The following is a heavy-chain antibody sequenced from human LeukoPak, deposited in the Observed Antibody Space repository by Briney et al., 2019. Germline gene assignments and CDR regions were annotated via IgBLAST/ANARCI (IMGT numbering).Heavy chain of an antibody. D-gene: IGHD3-9*01. CDR3: ATALTRLRYFRFSVDY. J-gene: IGHJ4*02. V-gene: IGHV1-69*05. CDR1: GGTFSSYA. Sequence: GASVKVSCKASGGTFSSYAISWVRQAPGQGLEWMGGIIPIFGTANYAQKFQGRVTITTDESTSTAYMELSSLRSEDTAVYYCATALTRLRYFRFSVDYWGQGTLVTVSS. CDR2: IIPIFGTA.